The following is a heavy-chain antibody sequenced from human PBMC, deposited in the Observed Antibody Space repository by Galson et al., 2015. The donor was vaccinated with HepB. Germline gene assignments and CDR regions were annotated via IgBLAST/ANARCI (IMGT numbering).Heavy chain of an antibody. Sequence: SVKVSCKASGYTFTSYYMHWVRQAPGQGLEWMGIINPSGGSTSYAQKFQGRVTMTRDTSTSTVYMELSSLRSEDTAVYYCARDPGSGSYSEYYFDYWGQGTLVTVSS. J-gene: IGHJ4*02. D-gene: IGHD1-26*01. CDR2: INPSGGST. V-gene: IGHV1-46*01. CDR3: ARDPGSGSYSEYYFDY. CDR1: GYTFTSYY.